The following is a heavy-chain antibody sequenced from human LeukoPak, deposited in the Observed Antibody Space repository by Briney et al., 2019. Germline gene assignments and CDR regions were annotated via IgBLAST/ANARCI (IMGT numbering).Heavy chain of an antibody. V-gene: IGHV4-38-2*02. CDR1: GYSISSDYY. CDR3: ARRRERSSFNYYGSGSYGYYFDY. Sequence: SETLSLTCTVSGYSISSDYYWGWIRQPPGKGLEWIASVSHSGSTNYNPSLKSRVTISVDTSKNQFSLKLSSVTAADTAVYYCARRRERSSFNYYGSGSYGYYFDYWGQGTLVTVSS. D-gene: IGHD3-10*01. J-gene: IGHJ4*02. CDR2: VSHSGST.